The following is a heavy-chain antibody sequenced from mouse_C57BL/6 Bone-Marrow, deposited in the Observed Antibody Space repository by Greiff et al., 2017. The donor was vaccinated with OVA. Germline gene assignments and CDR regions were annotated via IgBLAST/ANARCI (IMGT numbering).Heavy chain of an antibody. V-gene: IGHV14-4*01. CDR1: GFNIKDDY. CDR3: TTGGYYDYGVAAWFAY. CDR2: IDPENGDT. D-gene: IGHD2-4*01. J-gene: IGHJ3*01. Sequence: VQLQQSGAELVRPGASVKLSCTASGFNIKDDYMHWVKQRPEQGLEWIGWIDPENGDTEYASKFQGKATITGDTSSNTAYLQLSSLTSEDTAVYYCTTGGYYDYGVAAWFAYWGQGTLVTVSA.